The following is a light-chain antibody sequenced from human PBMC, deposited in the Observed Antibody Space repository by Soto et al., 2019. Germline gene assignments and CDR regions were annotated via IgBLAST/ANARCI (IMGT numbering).Light chain of an antibody. CDR2: GAS. V-gene: IGKV3-15*01. CDR3: QQYDNWPPVT. CDR1: KSVGNN. Sequence: EIVMTQSPATLSVSPGERATLCCRASKSVGNNLAWYQQKPGQAPRLLIYGASTRATDIPARFSGSGSGTEFTLIISSLQSEDFAVYFCQQYDNWPPVTFGQGTKVEFK. J-gene: IGKJ1*01.